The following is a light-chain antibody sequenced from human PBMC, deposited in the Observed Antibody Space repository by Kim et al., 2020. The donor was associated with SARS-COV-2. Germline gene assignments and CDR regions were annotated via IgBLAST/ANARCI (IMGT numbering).Light chain of an antibody. CDR3: SAWDSSLSAWV. CDR2: RNN. CDR1: SNNVGNQG. J-gene: IGLJ3*02. Sequence: QTPTRTSPGNSNNVGNQGAAWLQQHQGHPPKLLSYRNNNRPSGISERLSASRSGNTASLTITGLQPEDEADYYCSAWDSSLSAWVFGGGTQLTVL. V-gene: IGLV10-54*01.